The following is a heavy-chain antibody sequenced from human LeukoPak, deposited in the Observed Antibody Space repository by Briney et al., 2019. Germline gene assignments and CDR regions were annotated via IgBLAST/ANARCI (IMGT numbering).Heavy chain of an antibody. Sequence: ASVKVSCKASGYTFTSYGISWVRQAPGQGLEWMGWISAYNGNTNYAQKFQGRVTITADESTSTAYMELSSLRSEDTAVYYCARDDIVVVPAAIGLGDYYYYGMDVWGQGTTVTVSS. CDR3: ARDDIVVVPAAIGLGDYYYYGMDV. CDR2: ISAYNGNT. CDR1: GYTFTSYG. J-gene: IGHJ6*02. D-gene: IGHD2-2*01. V-gene: IGHV1-18*01.